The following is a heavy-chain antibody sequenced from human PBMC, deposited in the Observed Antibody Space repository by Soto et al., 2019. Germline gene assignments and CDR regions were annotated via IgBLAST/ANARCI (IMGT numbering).Heavy chain of an antibody. J-gene: IGHJ4*02. V-gene: IGHV3-72*01. CDR3: AKGSQYDILTAYHAFDY. CDR2: TRNKANSFST. CDR1: GFTFSDHY. D-gene: IGHD3-9*01. Sequence: PGGSLRLSCAASGFTFSDHYMDWVRQAPGKGLEWVGRTRNKANSFSTDCAASVKGRFTISRDDSKNSLYLQMNSLRAEDTAVNYCAKGSQYDILTAYHAFDYWGQGTLVTVSS.